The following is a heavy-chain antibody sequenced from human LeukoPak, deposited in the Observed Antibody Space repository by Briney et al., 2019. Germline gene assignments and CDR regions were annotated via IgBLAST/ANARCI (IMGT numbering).Heavy chain of an antibody. CDR3: VSLRVSTVRDSFDL. D-gene: IGHD3-10*01. CDR1: GFAFDIYW. Sequence: PGGSLRLSCAASGFAFDIYWMTWVRQAPGKGLEWVANIKKDGSLKQYVDAVRGRFTVSRDNAKNSLYLQTNSLRADDTALYYCVSLRVSTVRDSFDLWGQGTMVTVSS. CDR2: IKKDGSLK. J-gene: IGHJ3*01. V-gene: IGHV3-7*01.